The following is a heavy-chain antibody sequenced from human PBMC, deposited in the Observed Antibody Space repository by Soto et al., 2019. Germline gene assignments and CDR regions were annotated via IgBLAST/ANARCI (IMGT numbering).Heavy chain of an antibody. CDR3: ARDNYYDSSGYWSTLLENAFDI. Sequence: GASVKVSCKASGYTFTNYAMHWMRQAPGQRLEWMGWINTGNGNTKYSQKFQGRVTITRDTSASTAYMELSSLRSEDTAVYYCARDNYYDSSGYWSTLLENAFDIWGKGTMVTVSS. V-gene: IGHV1-3*04. J-gene: IGHJ3*02. CDR2: INTGNGNT. CDR1: GYTFTNYA. D-gene: IGHD3-22*01.